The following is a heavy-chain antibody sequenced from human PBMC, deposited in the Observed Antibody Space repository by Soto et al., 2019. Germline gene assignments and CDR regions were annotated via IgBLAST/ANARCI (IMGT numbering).Heavy chain of an antibody. CDR1: GFTFSTYW. Sequence: EVQLVESGGGLVQPGGSLRLSCAASGFTFSTYWMYWVRQAPGKGLVWVSRTNSDGSDTSYAASVKGRFTISSDNAKNTLYLQMNSLRAEDTAVYYCARDRGWSLFDYWGQGTLVTVSS. D-gene: IGHD6-19*01. V-gene: IGHV3-74*01. J-gene: IGHJ4*02. CDR2: TNSDGSDT. CDR3: ARDRGWSLFDY.